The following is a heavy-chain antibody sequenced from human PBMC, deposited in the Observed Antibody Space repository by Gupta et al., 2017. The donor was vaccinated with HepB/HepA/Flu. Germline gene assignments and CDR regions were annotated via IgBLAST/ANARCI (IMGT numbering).Heavy chain of an antibody. CDR2: ISWNSGSI. CDR3: AKDILEGYGMDV. Sequence: EVQLVESGGGLVQPGRSLRLSCAASGFTFDDYAMPWVRQAPGKGLEWVSGISWNSGSIGYADSVKGRFTISRDNAKNSLYLQMNSLRAEDTALYYCAKDILEGYGMDVWGQGTTVTVSS. V-gene: IGHV3-9*01. D-gene: IGHD3-3*01. CDR1: GFTFDDYA. J-gene: IGHJ6*02.